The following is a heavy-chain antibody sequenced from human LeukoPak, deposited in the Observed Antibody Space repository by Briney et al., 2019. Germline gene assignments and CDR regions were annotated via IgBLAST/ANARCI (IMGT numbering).Heavy chain of an antibody. Sequence: SETLSLTCTVSGASISSYYWSWIRQPAGKGLEWIGRIYATGSTNYNPSLESRVTMSVDTSKNHLSLKVTSVTAADTAVYYCARNPQYSAANVWGQGTLVIVSS. J-gene: IGHJ4*02. CDR2: IYATGST. CDR1: GASISSYY. CDR3: ARNPQYSAANV. D-gene: IGHD2/OR15-2a*01. V-gene: IGHV4-4*07.